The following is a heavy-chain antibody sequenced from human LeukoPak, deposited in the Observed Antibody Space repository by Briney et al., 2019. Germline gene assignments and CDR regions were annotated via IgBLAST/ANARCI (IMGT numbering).Heavy chain of an antibody. Sequence: TGGSLRLSCAVSGFTFDDYAMHWVRQVPGKGLEWVSGINWNSDSIGYADSVKGRFTTSRDNAKNSLYLQMNSLRAEDTAVYYCARVSSSSGWYYYYYYMDVWGKGTTVTVSS. D-gene: IGHD6-19*01. V-gene: IGHV3-9*01. J-gene: IGHJ6*03. CDR3: ARVSSSSGWYYYYYYMDV. CDR2: INWNSDSI. CDR1: GFTFDDYA.